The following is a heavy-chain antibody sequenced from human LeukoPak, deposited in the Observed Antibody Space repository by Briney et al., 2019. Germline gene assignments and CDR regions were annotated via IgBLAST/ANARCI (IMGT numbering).Heavy chain of an antibody. J-gene: IGHJ4*02. CDR2: IGHDGSKE. V-gene: IGHV3-30*02. CDR1: GFTFSNYG. Sequence: GGSLRLSCAAAGFTFSNYGIHWVRQAPGKGLEWVAFIGHDGSKEYYADSVEGRFTTSRDSSKNTVYLQMNSLRADDTALYYCAKDRRYSGYGIFDYWGQGTLVTVSS. D-gene: IGHD5-12*01. CDR3: AKDRRYSGYGIFDY.